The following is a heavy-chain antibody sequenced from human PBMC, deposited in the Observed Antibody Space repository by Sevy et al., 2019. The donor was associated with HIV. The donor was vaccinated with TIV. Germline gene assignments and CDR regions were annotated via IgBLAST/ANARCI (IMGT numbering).Heavy chain of an antibody. D-gene: IGHD2-8*01. CDR2: FSFGSGRI. J-gene: IGHJ4*02. CDR1: GFTFAKYS. CDR3: AREGCTQPHDY. Sequence: GGSLRLSCAASGFTFAKYSMSGVRQAPGKRLEWVSTFSFGSGRINYADSVKGRFTISRDDSKNTLFLQMNSLRAEDTATYFCAREGCTQPHDYWGQGTLVTVSS. V-gene: IGHV3-23*01.